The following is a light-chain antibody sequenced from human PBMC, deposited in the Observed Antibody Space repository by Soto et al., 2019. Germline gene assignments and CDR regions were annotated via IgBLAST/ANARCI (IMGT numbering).Light chain of an antibody. Sequence: QSVLTQPASVSGSPGQSITISCTGTSSDVGDYNYVSWYQEHPGKAPKLLIYDVSNRPSGVSNRFSGSKSGSTASLTISGLKAEDEADYYCSSYTSSTNRVFVTGTKLTVL. V-gene: IGLV2-14*01. J-gene: IGLJ1*01. CDR2: DVS. CDR1: SSDVGDYNY. CDR3: SSYTSSTNRV.